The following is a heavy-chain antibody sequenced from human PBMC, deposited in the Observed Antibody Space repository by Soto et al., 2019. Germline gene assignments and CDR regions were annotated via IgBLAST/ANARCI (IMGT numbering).Heavy chain of an antibody. CDR3: ARESYYGSGATVVAY. D-gene: IGHD3-10*01. CDR1: GGSFSSYY. CDR2: IYYSGST. V-gene: IGHV4-59*01. J-gene: IGHJ4*02. Sequence: PSETLSLTCTVSGGSFSSYYWNWIRQPPGKGLEWIGYIYYSGSTNYNPSLKSRVTISVDTSKNQFSLKLNSVTAADTAVYYCARESYYGSGATVVAYWGQGTLVTVSS.